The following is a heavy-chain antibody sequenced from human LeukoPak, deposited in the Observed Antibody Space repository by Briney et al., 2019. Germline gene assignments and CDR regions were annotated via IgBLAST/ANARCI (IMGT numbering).Heavy chain of an antibody. J-gene: IGHJ4*02. V-gene: IGHV3-23*01. CDR1: GFTFSSYA. D-gene: IGHD1-26*01. CDR2: ISGSGGST. Sequence: PGGSLRLSCAASGFTFSSYAMSWVRQAPGKGLEWVSAISGSGGSTYYADSVKGRFTISRDNSKNTLYLQMNSLRAEDTAVYYCAKGPPGLHARDSGRYFDYWGQGTLVTVSS. CDR3: AKGPPGLHARDSGRYFDY.